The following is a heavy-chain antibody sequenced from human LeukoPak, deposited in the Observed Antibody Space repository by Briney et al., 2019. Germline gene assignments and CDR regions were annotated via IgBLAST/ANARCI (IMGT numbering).Heavy chain of an antibody. CDR3: ARVGSSWQNDSDYYYYMDV. Sequence: PSETLSLTFTVSGGSISSSSYYWGWIRQPPGKGLEWIGEIYHSGSTNYNPSLKSRVTISVDKSKNQFSLKLSSVTAADTAVYYCARVGSSWQNDSDYYYYMDVWGKGTTVTVSS. V-gene: IGHV4-39*07. CDR1: GGSISSSSYY. J-gene: IGHJ6*03. D-gene: IGHD6-13*01. CDR2: IYHSGST.